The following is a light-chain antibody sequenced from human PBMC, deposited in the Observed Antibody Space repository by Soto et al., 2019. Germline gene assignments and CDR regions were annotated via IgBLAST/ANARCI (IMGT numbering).Light chain of an antibody. J-gene: IGKJ4*01. V-gene: IGKV3-15*01. Sequence: EIVMTQSPATLSVSPGERATLFCRASQTVSSIFLAWYQQKPGQAPRLLIHGASTRATGIPARFSGSGSGTEFTLTISSLQSEDFAAYYCQQYSAWPLTFGGGTKVEIK. CDR2: GAS. CDR1: QTVSSI. CDR3: QQYSAWPLT.